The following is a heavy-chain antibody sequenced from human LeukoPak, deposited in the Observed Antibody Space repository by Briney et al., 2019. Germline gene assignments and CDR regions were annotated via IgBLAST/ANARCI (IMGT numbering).Heavy chain of an antibody. CDR2: INTNTGNP. Sequence: ASVKVTCKASGYTFTSYAMNWVRQAPGQGLEWMGWINTNTGNPTYAQGFTGRFVFSLDTSVSTAYLQISSLKAEDTAVYYCARDLSVLRYFDWLFGRGFDYWGQGTLVTVSS. D-gene: IGHD3-9*01. CDR1: GYTFTSYA. J-gene: IGHJ4*02. V-gene: IGHV7-4-1*02. CDR3: ARDLSVLRYFDWLFGRGFDY.